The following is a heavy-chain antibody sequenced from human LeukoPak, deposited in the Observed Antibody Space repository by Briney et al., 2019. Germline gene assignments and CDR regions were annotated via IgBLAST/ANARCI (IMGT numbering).Heavy chain of an antibody. Sequence: PSETLSLTCAVYGGSFSGYYWSWIRQPPGKGLEWIGEITHGGSTNYNPSLKSRVTISVDTSKNQLSLKVSSITAADTAVYYCAREPHGMDVWGQGTTVTVSS. CDR3: AREPHGMDV. V-gene: IGHV4-34*01. CDR2: ITHGGST. J-gene: IGHJ6*02. CDR1: GGSFSGYY.